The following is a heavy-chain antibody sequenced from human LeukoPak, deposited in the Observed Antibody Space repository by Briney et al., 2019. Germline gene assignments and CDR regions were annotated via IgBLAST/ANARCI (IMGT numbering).Heavy chain of an antibody. J-gene: IGHJ4*02. D-gene: IGHD1-1*01. CDR2: ISGNGGVI. Sequence: LSLTCTVSGYSISSGYYWGWIRQPPGKGLEWLSYISGNGGVIQYADSVKGRFTISRDNAKNLLYLQMDSLRVEDTAIYYCARDPRTVRIWGQGTLVTVSS. V-gene: IGHV3-11*04. CDR3: ARDPRTVRI. CDR1: GYSISSGYY.